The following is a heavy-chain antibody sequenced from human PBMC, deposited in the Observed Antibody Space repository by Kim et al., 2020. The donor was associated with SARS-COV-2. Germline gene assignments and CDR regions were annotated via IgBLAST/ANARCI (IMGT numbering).Heavy chain of an antibody. V-gene: IGHV3-11*01. D-gene: IGHD6-25*01. CDR3: AKGGQRGNDY. J-gene: IGHJ4*02. Sequence: YADSVKGRFPISRDNAKNSLYLQMNSLRAEDTAVYYCAKGGQRGNDYWGQGTLVTVSS.